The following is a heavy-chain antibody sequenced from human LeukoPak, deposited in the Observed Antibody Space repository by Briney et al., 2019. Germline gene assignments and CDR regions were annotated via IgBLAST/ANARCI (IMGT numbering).Heavy chain of an antibody. J-gene: IGHJ4*02. CDR3: ARDDDSSGYLNY. V-gene: IGHV4-59*01. Sequence: PSETLSLTCTVSGGSISSYYWSWIRQPPGKGLEWIGYIYYSGSTNYNPSLKSRVTISVDTSKNQFSLKLSSVTAADTAVYFCARDDDSSGYLNYWGQGTLVTVSS. CDR2: IYYSGST. D-gene: IGHD3-22*01. CDR1: GGSISSYY.